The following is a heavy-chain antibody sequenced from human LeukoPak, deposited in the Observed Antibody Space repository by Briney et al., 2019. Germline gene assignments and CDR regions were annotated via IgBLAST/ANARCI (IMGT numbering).Heavy chain of an antibody. D-gene: IGHD6-19*01. CDR1: GFTFDNYA. CDR3: TKDFLSTVAGTFDY. J-gene: IGHJ4*02. Sequence: PGGSLRLSCAASGFTFDNYAMHWVRQAPGKGLEWVSLISGDGGSTYYADSVKGRFTISRDNSENSLYLQMNSLRTDDTALYFCTKDFLSTVAGTFDYWGQGTLVTVSS. CDR2: ISGDGGST. V-gene: IGHV3-43*02.